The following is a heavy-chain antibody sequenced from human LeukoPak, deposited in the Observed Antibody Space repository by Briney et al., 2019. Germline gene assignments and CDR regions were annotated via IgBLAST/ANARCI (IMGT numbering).Heavy chain of an antibody. CDR3: ARCVLDPWLLWKNWFDT. D-gene: IGHD3-22*01. Sequence: PSETLSLTCAVYGGSFSGYYLSWIRQPPGKGLEWIGEINHSGSTNYNPSLKSRVTISVDTSKNQFSLKLSSVTAADTAVYYCARCVLDPWLLWKNWFDTSGQGTLVTVSS. CDR1: GGSFSGYY. CDR2: INHSGST. J-gene: IGHJ5*02. V-gene: IGHV4-34*01.